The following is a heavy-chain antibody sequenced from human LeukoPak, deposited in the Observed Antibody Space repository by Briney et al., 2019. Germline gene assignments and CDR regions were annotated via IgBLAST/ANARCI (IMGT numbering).Heavy chain of an antibody. CDR1: GGSISSGDYY. J-gene: IGHJ4*02. Sequence: PSQTLSRTCTVSGGSISSGDYYWSWIRQPPGKGLEWIGYIYYSGSTYYNPSLKSRVTISVDTSKNQFSLKLSSVTAADTAVYYCARVGVGGYDWEYYFDYWGQGTLVTVSS. CDR2: IYYSGST. V-gene: IGHV4-30-4*08. CDR3: ARVGVGGYDWEYYFDY. D-gene: IGHD5-12*01.